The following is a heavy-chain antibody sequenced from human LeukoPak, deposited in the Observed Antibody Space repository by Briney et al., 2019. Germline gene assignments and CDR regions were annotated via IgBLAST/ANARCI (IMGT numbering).Heavy chain of an antibody. J-gene: IGHJ6*02. CDR1: GGSISSGSYY. Sequence: TLSLTCTVSGGSISSGSYYWSWIRQPAGKGLEWIGRIYTSGSTNYNPSLKSRVTISVDTSKNQFSLKLSSVTAADTAVYYCARSLKLNSSFAYYYYYGMDVWGQGTTVTVSS. D-gene: IGHD5-18*01. CDR2: IYTSGST. V-gene: IGHV4-61*02. CDR3: ARSLKLNSSFAYYYYYGMDV.